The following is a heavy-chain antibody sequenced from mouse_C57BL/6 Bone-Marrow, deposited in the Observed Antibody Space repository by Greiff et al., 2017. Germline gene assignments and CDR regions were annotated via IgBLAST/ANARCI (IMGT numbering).Heavy chain of an antibody. CDR3: ARVYDYDAPRAY. CDR1: GYTFTSYW. Sequence: VQLQQPGAELVKPGASVKLSCKASGYTFTSYWMQWVKQRPGQGLEWIGEIDPSDSYTNYNQKFKGKATLTVDTSSSTAYMQLSSLSSYDSAVYYCARVYDYDAPRAYWGQGTLGTVSA. D-gene: IGHD2-4*01. J-gene: IGHJ3*01. CDR2: IDPSDSYT. V-gene: IGHV1-50*01.